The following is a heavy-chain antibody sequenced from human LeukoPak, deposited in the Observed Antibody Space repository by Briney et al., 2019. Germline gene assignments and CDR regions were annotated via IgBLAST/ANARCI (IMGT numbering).Heavy chain of an antibody. Sequence: GGSLRLSCAASGFTFSSYGMSWVRQVPGKGLEWVSAISGSGGSTYYADSVKGRFTISRDNSKNTLYLQMNSLRAEDTAVYYCAKDRNLGYYGSGSYYFYWGQGTLVTVSS. CDR1: GFTFSSYG. V-gene: IGHV3-23*01. CDR2: ISGSGGST. CDR3: AKDRNLGYYGSGSYYFY. J-gene: IGHJ4*02. D-gene: IGHD3-10*01.